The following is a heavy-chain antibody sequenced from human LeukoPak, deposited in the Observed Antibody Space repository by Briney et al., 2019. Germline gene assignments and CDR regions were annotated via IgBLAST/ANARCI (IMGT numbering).Heavy chain of an antibody. V-gene: IGHV3-21*01. J-gene: IGHJ5*02. Sequence: PGGSLRLSCAASGFTFSSYSMNWVRQAPGKGLEWVSSISSSSSYIYYADSVKGRFTISRDNAKNSLYLQMNSLRAEDTAVYYCAREPAYYDFWSGFDPWGQGTLVTVSS. CDR3: AREPAYYDFWSGFDP. CDR1: GFTFSSYS. CDR2: ISSSSSYI. D-gene: IGHD3-3*01.